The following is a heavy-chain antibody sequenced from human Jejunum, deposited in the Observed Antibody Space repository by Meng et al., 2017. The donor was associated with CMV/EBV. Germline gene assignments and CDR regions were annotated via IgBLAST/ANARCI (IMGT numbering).Heavy chain of an antibody. CDR2: LKSKTDGGTT. Sequence: FSIAWMSWVRQAPGKGLEWLGRLKSKTDGGTTDYAAPVKGRFTISRDDSKNTLFLQMDNLKTDDTAVYYCTTAVPNTSGYYNYFDYWGQGTLVTVSS. CDR1: FSIAW. V-gene: IGHV3-15*01. CDR3: TTAVPNTSGYYNYFDY. J-gene: IGHJ4*02. D-gene: IGHD3-22*01.